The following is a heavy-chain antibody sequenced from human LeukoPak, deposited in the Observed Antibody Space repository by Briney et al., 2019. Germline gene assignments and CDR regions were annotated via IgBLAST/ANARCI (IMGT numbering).Heavy chain of an antibody. D-gene: IGHD3-10*02. J-gene: IGHJ6*04. V-gene: IGHV3-21*01. CDR2: ISTSSSYI. Sequence: GGSLRLSCAASGFTFSSYSMNWVRQTPGKGLEWVSSISTSSSYIYYADSVKGRFTISRDNARKSLYLQMNSLRAEDTAVYYCEELGITMIGGVWGKGTTVTISS. CDR3: EELGITMIGGV. CDR1: GFTFSSYS.